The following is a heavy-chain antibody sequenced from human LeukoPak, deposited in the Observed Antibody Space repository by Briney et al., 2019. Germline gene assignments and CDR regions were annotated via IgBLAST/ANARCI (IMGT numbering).Heavy chain of an antibody. Sequence: SETLSLTCAVSGGSISSSNWWSWVLQPPGKGLESIGEIYHSGSTNYNPSLKSRVTISLDKSKNQFSLKLSSVTAADTAVYYCARGMYDSSGYRFDYWGQGTLVTVSS. J-gene: IGHJ4*02. CDR1: GGSISSSNW. D-gene: IGHD3-22*01. V-gene: IGHV4-4*02. CDR3: ARGMYDSSGYRFDY. CDR2: IYHSGST.